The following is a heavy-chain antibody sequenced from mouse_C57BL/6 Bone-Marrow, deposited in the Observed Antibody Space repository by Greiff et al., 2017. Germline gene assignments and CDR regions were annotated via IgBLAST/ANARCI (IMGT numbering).Heavy chain of an antibody. V-gene: IGHV1-82*01. CDR3: ERDGSSGY. CDR1: GYAFSSYW. Sequence: VQLQQSGPGLVKPGASVKISCTASGYAFSSYWMNWVKQRPGKGLEWIGRIYPGGGATNYTGKFKGRATLTADKSSSTAYLQLSRLPSEDSAVFVGERDGSSGYWGQGTTLTVSS. D-gene: IGHD1-1*01. CDR2: IYPGGGAT. J-gene: IGHJ2*01.